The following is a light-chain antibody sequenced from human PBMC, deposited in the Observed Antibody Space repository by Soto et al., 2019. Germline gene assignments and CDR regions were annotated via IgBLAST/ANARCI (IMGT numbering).Light chain of an antibody. J-gene: IGKJ1*01. V-gene: IGKV3-15*01. CDR3: QQYNNWPPVT. Sequence: EIILTQSPDTLSLSPGERATLSCRASQTVSSNYLAWCQQRPGQAPRLLIYGASTRATGIPARFSGSGSGTEFTLTISSLQSEDFAVYYCQQYNNWPPVTFGQGTKVEIK. CDR1: QTVSSN. CDR2: GAS.